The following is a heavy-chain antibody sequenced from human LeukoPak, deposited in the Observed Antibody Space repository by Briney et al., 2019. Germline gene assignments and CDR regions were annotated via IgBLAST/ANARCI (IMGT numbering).Heavy chain of an antibody. CDR3: ARGGGRHVEY. J-gene: IGHJ4*02. V-gene: IGHV3-21*04. Sequence: GGSLRLSCAASGFTFSSYSMNWVRQAPGKGLEWVSSISSASTYIYYADSVKGRFTISRDNAKNSLYLQMNSLRAEDTAVYYCARGGGRHVEYWGQGNLVTVSS. D-gene: IGHD2/OR15-2a*01. CDR1: GFTFSSYS. CDR2: ISSASTYI.